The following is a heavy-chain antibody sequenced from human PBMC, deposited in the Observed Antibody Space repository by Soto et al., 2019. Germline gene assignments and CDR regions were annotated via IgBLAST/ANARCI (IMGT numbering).Heavy chain of an antibody. CDR1: GYTFTSYA. CDR2: INAGNGNT. CDR3: ATLYCSSIRCYDNYYYGMDV. Sequence: ASVKVSCQASGYTFTSYAMHWVRQAPGQRLEWMGWINAGNGNTKYSQKFQGRFTISRDNAKNSLYLQMNSLRADDTAVYYCATLYCSSIRCYDNYYYGMDVWGQGTTVTVSS. J-gene: IGHJ6*02. V-gene: IGHV1-3*01. D-gene: IGHD2-2*01.